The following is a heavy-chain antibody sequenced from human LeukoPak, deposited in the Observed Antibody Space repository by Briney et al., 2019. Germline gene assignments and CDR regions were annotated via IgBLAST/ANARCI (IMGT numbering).Heavy chain of an antibody. D-gene: IGHD3-10*01. V-gene: IGHV1-46*01. CDR2: TNPSGGST. J-gene: IGHJ5*02. Sequence: GASVKVSCKASGYTFTSYYMHWVRQAPGQGLEWMGITNPSGGSTSYAQKFQGRVTMTRDTSTSTVYMELSSLRSEDTAVYYCARPAVRGVISWWFDPWGQGTLVTVSS. CDR3: ARPAVRGVISWWFDP. CDR1: GYTFTSYY.